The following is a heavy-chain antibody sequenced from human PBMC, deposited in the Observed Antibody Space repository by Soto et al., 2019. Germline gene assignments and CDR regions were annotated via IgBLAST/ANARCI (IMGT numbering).Heavy chain of an antibody. CDR1: GFTFSSYS. V-gene: IGHV3-21*01. Sequence: GGSLRLSCAASGFTFSSYSMNWVRQAPGKWLEWVSSISSSSSYIYYADSVKGRFTISRDNAKNSLYLQMNSLRAEHTAVYYCARQPTNSHDFETAYTGYWGQGTLVPVSS. CDR2: ISSSSSYI. J-gene: IGHJ4*02. CDR3: ARQPTNSHDFETAYTGY. D-gene: IGHD3-16*01.